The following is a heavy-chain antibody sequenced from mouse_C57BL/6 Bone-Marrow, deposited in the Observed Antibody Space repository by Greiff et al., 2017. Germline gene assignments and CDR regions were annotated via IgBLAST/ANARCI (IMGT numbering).Heavy chain of an antibody. V-gene: IGHV1-4*01. D-gene: IGHD2-5*01. Sequence: VQLQQSGAELARPGASVKMSCKASGYTFTSYTMHWVKQRPGQGLEWIGYINPSSGYTKYNQKFKDKATLTAAKSSSTAYMQLSSLTSEDSAVYYCARSGGYSNYDAMDYWGQGTSVTVSS. CDR1: GYTFTSYT. J-gene: IGHJ4*01. CDR3: ARSGGYSNYDAMDY. CDR2: INPSSGYT.